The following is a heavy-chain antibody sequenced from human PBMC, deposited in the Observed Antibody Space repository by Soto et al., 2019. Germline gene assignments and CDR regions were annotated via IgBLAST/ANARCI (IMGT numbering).Heavy chain of an antibody. CDR1: GGSISSSSYY. CDR2: IYYSGST. V-gene: IGHV4-39*02. J-gene: IGHJ5*02. Sequence: QLQLQESGPGLVKPSETLSLTCTVSGGSISSSSYYWGWIRQPPGKGLEWIGSIYYSGSTYYNPSLKSRVTISVDTSKNQFSLKLSSVTAADTAVYYCAREPYYDSSGATNWFDPWGQGTLVTVSS. CDR3: AREPYYDSSGATNWFDP. D-gene: IGHD3-22*01.